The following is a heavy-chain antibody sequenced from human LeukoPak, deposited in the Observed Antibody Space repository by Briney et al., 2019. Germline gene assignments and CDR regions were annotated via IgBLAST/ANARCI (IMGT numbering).Heavy chain of an antibody. Sequence: ASVKVSCKASGYTFASYAVHWVRQAPGQRLEWMGWINAGNGNTKYSQKFQGRVTITRDTSASTAYMELSSLRSEDTAVYYCARDYNRVWFGELLDWGQGTVVTVSS. CDR2: INAGNGNT. CDR1: GYTFASYA. V-gene: IGHV1-3*01. CDR3: ARDYNRVWFGELLD. J-gene: IGHJ4*02. D-gene: IGHD3-10*01.